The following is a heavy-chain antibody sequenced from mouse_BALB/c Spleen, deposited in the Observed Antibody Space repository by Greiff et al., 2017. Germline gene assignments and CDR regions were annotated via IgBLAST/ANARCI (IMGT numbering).Heavy chain of an antibody. CDR1: GYSITSDYA. CDR3: ARDSLLRFDY. D-gene: IGHD1-1*01. CDR2: ISYSGST. V-gene: IGHV3-2*02. J-gene: IGHJ2*01. Sequence: EVKLMESGPGLVKPSQSLSLTCTVTGYSITSDYAWNWIRQFPGNKLEWMGYISYSGSTSYNPSLKSRISITRDTSKNQFFLQLNSVTTEDTATYYCARDSLLRFDYWGQGTTLTVSS.